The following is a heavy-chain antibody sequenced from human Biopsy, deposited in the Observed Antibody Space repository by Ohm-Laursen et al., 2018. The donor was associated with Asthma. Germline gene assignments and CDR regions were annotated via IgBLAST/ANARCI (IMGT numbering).Heavy chain of an antibody. Sequence: SETLSLTCTVSGGSMSSSSYYWGWIRQPPGKGLEWMGSISYTGSAYHNPSLESRVTISAAPLKNHFSLKVTSVTAADTAVYYCARAVSSSSYWYFDLWGRGDLVTVSS. V-gene: IGHV4-39*02. J-gene: IGHJ2*01. CDR2: ISYTGSA. CDR1: GGSMSSSSYY. D-gene: IGHD6-6*01. CDR3: ARAVSSSSYWYFDL.